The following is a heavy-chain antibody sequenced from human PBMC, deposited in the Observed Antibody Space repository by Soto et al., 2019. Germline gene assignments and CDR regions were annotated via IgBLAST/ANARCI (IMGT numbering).Heavy chain of an antibody. J-gene: IGHJ6*02. CDR3: ARHVDYFYGMDV. CDR1: GYNFLNFW. Sequence: PGESLKISCKSSGYNFLNFWIAWVRQMPGKGLEWMAIIYPVDSDTRYNPSFQGQVTISVDKSISTAYLRWSSLKASDTAIYYCARHVDYFYGMDVWGQGTTVTVSS. CDR2: IYPVDSDT. V-gene: IGHV5-51*01.